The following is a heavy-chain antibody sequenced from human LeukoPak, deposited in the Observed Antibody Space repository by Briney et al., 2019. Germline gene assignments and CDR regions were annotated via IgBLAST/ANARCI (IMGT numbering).Heavy chain of an antibody. CDR1: GGSISSGGYS. CDR3: ARACGGSCYSGAFDI. Sequence: SETLSLTCAVSGGSISSGGYSWSWIRQPPGKGLEWIGYIYYSGSTNYNPSLKSRVTISVDTSKNQFSLKLSSVTAADTAVYYCARACGGSCYSGAFDIWGQGTMVTVSS. J-gene: IGHJ3*02. V-gene: IGHV4-61*08. CDR2: IYYSGST. D-gene: IGHD2-15*01.